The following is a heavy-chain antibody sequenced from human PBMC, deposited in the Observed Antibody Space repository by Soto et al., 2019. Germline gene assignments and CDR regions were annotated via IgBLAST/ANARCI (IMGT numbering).Heavy chain of an antibody. J-gene: IGHJ4*02. CDR2: ISYDGSNK. CDR3: ARDMISGSYPLGY. Sequence: QVQLVESGGGVVQPGRSLRLSCAASGFTFSAYAMHWVRQPPGKGLEWVAVISYDGSNKYYSDSVKGRFTISRDNSKNTLSLQMTSLRAEDTAVYYCARDMISGSYPLGYWGQGTLVTVSS. D-gene: IGHD1-26*01. CDR1: GFTFSAYA. V-gene: IGHV3-30-3*01.